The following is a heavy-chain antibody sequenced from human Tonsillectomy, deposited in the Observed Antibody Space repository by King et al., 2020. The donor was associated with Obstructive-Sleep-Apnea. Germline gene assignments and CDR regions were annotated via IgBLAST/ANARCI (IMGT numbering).Heavy chain of an antibody. CDR1: GYTFTSYY. V-gene: IGHV1-46*01. CDR2: INPSGGST. Sequence: QLVQSGAEVKKPGASVKVSCKASGYTFTSYYIHWVRQAPGQGLEWMGIINPSGGSTSYAQKFQGRVTMTRDTSTSTVYMELSSLRSEDTAVYYCARDILKGGYNTYHYGIDVWGQGTTFTVSS. D-gene: IGHD5-24*01. CDR3: ARDILKGGYNTYHYGIDV. J-gene: IGHJ6*02.